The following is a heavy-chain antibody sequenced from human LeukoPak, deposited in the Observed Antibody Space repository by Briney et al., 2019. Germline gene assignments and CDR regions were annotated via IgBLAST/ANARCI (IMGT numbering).Heavy chain of an antibody. V-gene: IGHV3-64D*06. CDR2: INSDGGSS. CDR1: GFSFNNYA. CDR3: VKTMVVFGGLIRTDAFDI. J-gene: IGHJ3*02. D-gene: IGHD3-10*01. Sequence: GGSLRLSCSASGFSFNNYAVHWVRQAPGKGLEYVSGINSDGGSSRYADSAKGRFTISRDNSKNALYLQLSSLRPEDTALYYCVKTMVVFGGLIRTDAFDIWGQGTMVTVSS.